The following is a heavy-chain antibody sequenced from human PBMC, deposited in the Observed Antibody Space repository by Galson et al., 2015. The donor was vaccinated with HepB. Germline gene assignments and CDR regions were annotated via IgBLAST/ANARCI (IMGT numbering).Heavy chain of an antibody. CDR3: ARQTRDIIVAVAATPFDY. J-gene: IGHJ4*02. D-gene: IGHD2-15*01. CDR1: GFSFSSYA. V-gene: IGHV3-23*01. CDR2: ISPDTYYT. Sequence: SLRLSCAASGFSFSSYAMSWVRQAPGKGLEWVSAISPDTYYTYYADSVKGRFTISRDNSKNTLYLQMNSLTADDTAVYYCARQTRDIIVAVAATPFDYWGQGMLVTVSS.